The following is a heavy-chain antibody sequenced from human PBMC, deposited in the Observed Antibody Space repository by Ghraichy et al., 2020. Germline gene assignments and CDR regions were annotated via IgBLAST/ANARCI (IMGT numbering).Heavy chain of an antibody. CDR1: GGSTSSSSYY. D-gene: IGHD4-23*01. V-gene: IGHV4-39*01. Sequence: SETLSLTCTVSGGSTSSSSYYWGWIRQPPGKGLEWIGSIYYSGSTYYNPSLKSRVTISVDTSKNQFSLKLSSVTAADTAVYYCARHLTTVAHYYYYGMDVWGQGTTVTVSS. CDR2: IYYSGST. CDR3: ARHLTTVAHYYYYGMDV. J-gene: IGHJ6*02.